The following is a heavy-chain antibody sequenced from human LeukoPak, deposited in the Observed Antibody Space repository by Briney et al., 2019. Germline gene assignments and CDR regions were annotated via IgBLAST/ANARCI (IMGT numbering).Heavy chain of an antibody. Sequence: PTETLSLTCTVSGGSMRSSNFYWGWIRQPPGKGLEWIGNINYSGSTYYNPSVKSRVTLSVDVSKNRFSLNLTSVTAADTALYFCARTHSDSLGWFDPWGQGIQVIVSS. J-gene: IGHJ5*02. CDR1: GGSMRSSNFY. CDR3: ARTHSDSLGWFDP. CDR2: INYSGST. D-gene: IGHD3-9*01. V-gene: IGHV4-39*07.